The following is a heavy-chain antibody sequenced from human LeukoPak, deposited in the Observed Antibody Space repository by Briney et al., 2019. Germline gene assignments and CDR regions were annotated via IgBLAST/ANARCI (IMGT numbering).Heavy chain of an antibody. V-gene: IGHV3-13*01. CDR3: ARVAKERVGGVYYFDY. J-gene: IGHJ4*02. D-gene: IGHD1-1*01. CDR1: GFTFSDYD. CDR2: IGTAGNT. Sequence: GGSLRLSCAASGFTFSDYDMHWVRQATGKGLEWVSAIGTAGNTYYTGSVKGRFTISRENAKNSLYLQMNSLRAGDTAVYYCARVAKERVGGVYYFDYWGQGTLVTVSS.